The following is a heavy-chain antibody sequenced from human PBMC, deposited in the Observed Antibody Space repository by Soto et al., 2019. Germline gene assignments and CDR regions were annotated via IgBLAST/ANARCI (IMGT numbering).Heavy chain of an antibody. D-gene: IGHD2-2*01. CDR1: GFTFSSYS. V-gene: IGHV3-48*02. CDR2: ISSSSSTI. Sequence: GGSLRLSCAASGFTFSSYSMNWVRQAPGKGLEWVSYISSSSSTIYYADSVKGRFTISRDNAKNSLYLQMNSLRDEDTAVYYCARDRYATSSYYYYYGMDVWGQGTTVTAP. CDR3: ARDRYATSSYYYYYGMDV. J-gene: IGHJ6*02.